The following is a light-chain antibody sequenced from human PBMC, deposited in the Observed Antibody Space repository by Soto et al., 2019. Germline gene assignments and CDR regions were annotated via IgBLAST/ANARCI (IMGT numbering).Light chain of an antibody. J-gene: IGKJ2*01. Sequence: EIVLTQSPATLSLFPGERATLSCWTSQSVGSSLAWYQQKPGQAPRLLIYGASTRATGIPARFSGSGSGTEFTLTIASLQSEDFAVYYCQQYNNWPQTFGQGTKLEIK. CDR1: QSVGSS. V-gene: IGKV3-15*01. CDR3: QQYNNWPQT. CDR2: GAS.